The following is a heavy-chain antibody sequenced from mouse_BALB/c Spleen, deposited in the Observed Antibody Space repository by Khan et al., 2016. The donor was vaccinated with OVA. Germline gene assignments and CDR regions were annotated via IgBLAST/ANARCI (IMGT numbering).Heavy chain of an antibody. V-gene: IGHV9-1*02. Sequence: QIQLVQSGPELKKPGETVKISCKASGYTFTNYGMNWVKQSPGKGLKWMGWINTYTGEPTYIDDFKGRFAFSLETSASTAYLQINNLRTEDIATYVCARCRDYYANSSCYFDSWGQGTTLTVSS. CDR2: INTYTGEP. D-gene: IGHD1-1*01. J-gene: IGHJ2*01. CDR1: GYTFTNYG. CDR3: ARCRDYYANSSCYFDS.